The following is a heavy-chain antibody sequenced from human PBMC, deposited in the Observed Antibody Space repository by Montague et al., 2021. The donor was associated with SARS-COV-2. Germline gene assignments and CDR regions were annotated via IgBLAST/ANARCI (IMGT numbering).Heavy chain of an antibody. J-gene: IGHJ6*02. Sequence: TLSLTCTVSGGSISSGGYYWSWTRRHPGKGLEWIGYIYYSGSTYYNPSLKSRVTISVDTSKNQFSLKLSSVTAADTAVYYCARGVDWLSHYYYYGMDVWGQGTTVTVSS. V-gene: IGHV4-31*03. CDR1: GGSISSGGYY. CDR3: ARGVDWLSHYYYYGMDV. CDR2: IYYSGST. D-gene: IGHD3-9*01.